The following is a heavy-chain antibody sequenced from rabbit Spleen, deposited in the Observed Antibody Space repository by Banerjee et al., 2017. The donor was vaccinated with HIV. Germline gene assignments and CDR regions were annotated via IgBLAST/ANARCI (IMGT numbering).Heavy chain of an antibody. D-gene: IGHD8-1*01. CDR2: VYAGSSGST. J-gene: IGHJ6*01. CDR3: ARDTGSSFSSYGMDL. Sequence: QSLAESGGGLVKPGASLTLTCTASGFSFNSDYDMCWVRQAPGKGLEWIACVYAGSSGSTYSATWAKGRFTCSKTSSTTVTLQMTSLTVADTATYFCARDTGSSFSSYGMDLWGPGTLVTVS. V-gene: IGHV1S40*01. CDR1: GFSFNSDYD.